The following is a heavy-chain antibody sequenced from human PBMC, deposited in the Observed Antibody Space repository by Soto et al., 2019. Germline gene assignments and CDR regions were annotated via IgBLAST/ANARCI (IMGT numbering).Heavy chain of an antibody. J-gene: IGHJ4*02. CDR1: GGSFSGYY. Sequence: SETLSLTCAVYGGSFSGYYWSWIRQPPGKGLEWIGEINHSGSTNYNPSLKSRVTISVDTSKNQFSLKLSSVTAADAAVYYCARGPFDYGDYVPFDYWGQGTLVTVSS. CDR2: INHSGST. V-gene: IGHV4-34*01. CDR3: ARGPFDYGDYVPFDY. D-gene: IGHD4-17*01.